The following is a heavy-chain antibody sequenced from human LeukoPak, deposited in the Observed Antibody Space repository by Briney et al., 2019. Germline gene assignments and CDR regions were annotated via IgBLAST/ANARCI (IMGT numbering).Heavy chain of an antibody. J-gene: IGHJ4*02. CDR3: ARPWGLAGDTEGLGY. D-gene: IGHD7-27*01. V-gene: IGHV1-18*01. CDR2: ISAYNGNT. CDR1: GYTFTSYS. Sequence: ASVKVSCTASGYTFTSYSISWVRQAPGQGLEWMGWISAYNGNTNYAQKLQGRVTMTTDTSTSTAYMELRSLRSDDTAVYYCARPWGLAGDTEGLGYWGQGTLVTVSS.